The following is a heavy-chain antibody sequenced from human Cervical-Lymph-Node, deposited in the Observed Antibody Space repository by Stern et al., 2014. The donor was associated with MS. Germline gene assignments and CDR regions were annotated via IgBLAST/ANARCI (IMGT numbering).Heavy chain of an antibody. D-gene: IGHD3-22*01. CDR3: AAGGLEYYYDTSGYYFQH. CDR1: GFTFSSHG. V-gene: IGHV3-33*01. CDR2: IWYDGSNR. J-gene: IGHJ1*01. Sequence: VQLVESGGGVVQPGRSLGLSCAASGFTFSSHGMHWVRQAPGKGLEWVAVIWYDGSNRNYADSVKGRFTISRDNSKNTVDLQMNSLRAEDTAVYYCAAGGLEYYYDTSGYYFQHWGQDTLVTVSS.